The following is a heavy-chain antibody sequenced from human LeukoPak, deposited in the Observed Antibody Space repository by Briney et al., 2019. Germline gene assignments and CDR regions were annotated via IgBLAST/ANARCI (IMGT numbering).Heavy chain of an antibody. Sequence: SETLSLTCTVSGGSISSGGYYWSWIRQHPGKGLEWIGYIYYSGSTYYNPSLKSRVTISVDRSKNQFSLKLSSVTAADTAVYYCARGKMTTVTGEAFDIWGQGTMVTVSS. CDR3: ARGKMTTVTGEAFDI. D-gene: IGHD4-17*01. J-gene: IGHJ3*02. CDR2: IYYSGST. V-gene: IGHV4-31*03. CDR1: GGSISSGGYY.